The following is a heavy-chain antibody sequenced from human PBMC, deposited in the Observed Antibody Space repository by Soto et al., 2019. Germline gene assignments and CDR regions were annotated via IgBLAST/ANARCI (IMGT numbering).Heavy chain of an antibody. CDR2: IYYSGTT. Sequence: SETLSLTCTVSGGSISSYYWSWIRQPPGKGLEWIGYIYYSGTTYYNPSLKSRVTMSVDTSKNQFSLKLSSVTPEDTAVYYCARAYCSGGSCWAWSSWFDPWGQGTLVTVSS. V-gene: IGHV4-59*04. CDR1: GGSISSYY. J-gene: IGHJ5*02. D-gene: IGHD2-15*01. CDR3: ARAYCSGGSCWAWSSWFDP.